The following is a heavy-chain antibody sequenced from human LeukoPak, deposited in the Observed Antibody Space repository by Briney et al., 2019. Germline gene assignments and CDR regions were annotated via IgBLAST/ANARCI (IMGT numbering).Heavy chain of an antibody. CDR3: ARGLYSSGWYAFGY. Sequence: SETPSLTCTVSGGSISSYYWSWIRQPAGKGLEWIGRIYTSGSTNYNPSLKSRVTMSVDTSKNQFSLKLSSVTAADTAVYYCARGLYSSGWYAFGYWGQGTLVTVSS. V-gene: IGHV4-4*07. CDR1: GGSISSYY. D-gene: IGHD6-19*01. J-gene: IGHJ4*02. CDR2: IYTSGST.